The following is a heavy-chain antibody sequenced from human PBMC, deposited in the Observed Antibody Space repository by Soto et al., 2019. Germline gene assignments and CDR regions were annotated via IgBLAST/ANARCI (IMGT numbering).Heavy chain of an antibody. CDR3: ASRPSGGTYYALFDY. J-gene: IGHJ4*02. CDR2: IKQDGIEK. V-gene: IGHV3-7*03. CDR1: GFTFSSXX. Sequence: GSLRLSCVGXGFTFSSXXXXXVRQSPGRGPEWVANIKQDGIEKHYANSVKDRFIISRDNAKNSLFLQMYSLRPEDTAVYYCASRPSGGTYYALFDYWGQGXLVTSPQ. D-gene: IGHD3-3*01.